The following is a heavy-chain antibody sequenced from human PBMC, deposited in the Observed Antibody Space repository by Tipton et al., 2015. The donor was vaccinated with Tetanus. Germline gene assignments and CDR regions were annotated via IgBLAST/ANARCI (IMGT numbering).Heavy chain of an antibody. V-gene: IGHV4-39*02. CDR3: ARATSTGPAYNWFDP. Sequence: TLSLTCNVSGASMSSSSYYWDWIRQPPGKGLEWIGSIYYSGSSYYNPSLESRVTISLDTAKNRFSLKLTSVTAADAAVYYCARATSTGPAYNWFDPCGQGTLVTVSS. J-gene: IGHJ5*02. CDR1: GASMSSSSYY. D-gene: IGHD2-8*02. CDR2: IYYSGSS.